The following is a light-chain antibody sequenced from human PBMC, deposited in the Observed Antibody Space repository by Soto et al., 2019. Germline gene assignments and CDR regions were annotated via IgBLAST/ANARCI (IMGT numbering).Light chain of an antibody. Sequence: DIVMTQSPLPLPVTPGEPASISCRSSQSILHSDGYNYLDRYQQKPGQSPQVLIQLGSMRASGVPARFSGSVSGTDFTLKISRVEAEDVGVYYCIQVLQPPLTFGPGTKVDI. CDR1: QSILHSDGYNY. CDR2: LGS. J-gene: IGKJ3*01. V-gene: IGKV2-28*01. CDR3: IQVLQPPLT.